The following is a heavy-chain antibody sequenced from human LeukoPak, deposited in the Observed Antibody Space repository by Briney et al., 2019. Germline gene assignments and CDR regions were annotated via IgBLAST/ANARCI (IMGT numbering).Heavy chain of an antibody. CDR1: GFTFSSYSM. D-gene: IGHD6-19*01. Sequence: SLRLSCAASGFTFSSYSMNWVRQAPGKGLEWIGEIYHSGSTNYNPSLKSRVTISVDKSKNQFSLKLSSVTAADTAVYYCARDRGIAVAGTGYFQHWGQGTLVTVSS. CDR2: IYHSGST. V-gene: IGHV4-4*02. CDR3: ARDRGIAVAGTGYFQH. J-gene: IGHJ1*01.